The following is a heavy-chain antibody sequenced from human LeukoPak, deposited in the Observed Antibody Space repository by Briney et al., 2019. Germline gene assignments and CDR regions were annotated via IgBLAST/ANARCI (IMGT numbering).Heavy chain of an antibody. CDR2: INPDSGET. CDR3: ARVGYVSSLYDY. V-gene: IGHV1-2*02. CDR1: GYTFTGYY. J-gene: IGHJ4*02. Sequence: ASVQVSCKAFGYTFTGYYMHWVRPAPGQGVEWVGWINPDSGETKYPQKFRGRFTMTRDTSISTAYMELSRLTSDDTALYYCARVGYVSSLYDYWGQGTLVTVSP. D-gene: IGHD2-8*01.